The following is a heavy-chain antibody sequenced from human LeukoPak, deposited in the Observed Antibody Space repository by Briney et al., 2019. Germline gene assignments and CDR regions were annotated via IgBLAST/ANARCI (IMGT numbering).Heavy chain of an antibody. D-gene: IGHD1-26*01. CDR3: ARVKDGAAYYDY. V-gene: IGHV3-7*04. J-gene: IGHJ4*02. CDR1: GFTFSGYW. Sequence: GGSLRLSCAASGFTFSGYWMNGVRQAPGKGLEWVASIKQDGSEEYYVESVKGRCTVSRDNAKKSLYLQMNSLRAEDTAVYYCARVKDGAAYYDYWGQGTLVTVSS. CDR2: IKQDGSEE.